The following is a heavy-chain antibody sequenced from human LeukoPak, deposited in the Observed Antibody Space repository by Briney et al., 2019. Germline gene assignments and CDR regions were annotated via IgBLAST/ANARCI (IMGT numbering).Heavy chain of an antibody. J-gene: IGHJ4*02. CDR3: ARGGAKMAGARGEMSHFDY. CDR2: IYYSGST. D-gene: IGHD5-24*01. Sequence: SETLSLTCTVSGGSISSYYWSWIRQPPGKGLEWIGYIYYSGSTNYNPSLKSRVTISVDTSKTQFSMKLSSVTAADTAVDYCARGGAKMAGARGEMSHFDYWGQGTLVTVSS. V-gene: IGHV4-59*01. CDR1: GGSISSYY.